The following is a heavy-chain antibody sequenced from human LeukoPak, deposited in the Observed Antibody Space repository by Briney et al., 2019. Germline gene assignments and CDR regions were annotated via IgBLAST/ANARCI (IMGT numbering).Heavy chain of an antibody. CDR3: AKALGRRGYYYDSSGYPFDP. V-gene: IGHV3-23*01. CDR2: ISGSGGST. CDR1: GFTFSSYA. Sequence: GGSLRLSCAASGFTFSSYAMSWVRQAPGKGLEWVSAISGSGGSTYHADSVKGRFTISRDNSKNTLYLQMNSLRAEETAVYYCAKALGRRGYYYDSSGYPFDPWGQGTLVTVSS. D-gene: IGHD3-22*01. J-gene: IGHJ5*02.